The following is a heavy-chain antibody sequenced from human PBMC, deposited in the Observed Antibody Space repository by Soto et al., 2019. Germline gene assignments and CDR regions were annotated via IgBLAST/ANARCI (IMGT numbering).Heavy chain of an antibody. CDR2: ISGSGIST. V-gene: IGHV3-23*01. Sequence: GGSLSLSCAASGSTFSNYAMSWVRQAPGKGLEWVSAISGSGISTYYSDSVKGRFTISRDNSKNTLYLQMDSLRAEDTAVYYCARVREQPDYWGQGTLVTVSS. D-gene: IGHD1-26*01. CDR3: ARVREQPDY. J-gene: IGHJ4*02. CDR1: GSTFSNYA.